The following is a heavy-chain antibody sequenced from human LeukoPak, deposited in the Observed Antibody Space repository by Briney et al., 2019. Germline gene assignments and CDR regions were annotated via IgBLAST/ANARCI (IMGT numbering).Heavy chain of an antibody. D-gene: IGHD6-19*01. V-gene: IGHV1-18*01. CDR1: GGTFSSYA. CDR3: ARREYGSGGGLDI. CDR2: ISAYNGNT. Sequence: ASVKVSCKASGGTFSSYAISWVRQAPGQGLEWMGWISAYNGNTNYAQKFQGRVTITRDTSASTAYMELSSLRSEDTAVYYCARREYGSGGGLDIWGQGTMVTVSS. J-gene: IGHJ3*02.